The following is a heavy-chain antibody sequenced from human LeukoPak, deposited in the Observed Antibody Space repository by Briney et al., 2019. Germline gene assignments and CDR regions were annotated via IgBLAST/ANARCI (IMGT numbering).Heavy chain of an antibody. CDR1: GDSISSGDYY. Sequence: PSETLSLTCTVSGDSISSGDYYWSWIRQPAGKGLEWIGRISSSGSTNYNRSLRSRVTISVDTSKNQFSLKLSSVTAADTAVYYCARVEEGYGSGRRENYYYYYMDVWGKGTTVTISS. CDR3: ARVEEGYGSGRRENYYYYYMDV. V-gene: IGHV4-61*02. J-gene: IGHJ6*03. CDR2: ISSSGST. D-gene: IGHD3-10*01.